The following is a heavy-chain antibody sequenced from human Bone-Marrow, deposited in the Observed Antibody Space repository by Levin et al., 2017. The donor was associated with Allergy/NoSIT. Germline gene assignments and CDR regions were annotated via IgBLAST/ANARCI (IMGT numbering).Heavy chain of an antibody. J-gene: IGHJ4*02. D-gene: IGHD6-19*01. V-gene: IGHV3-21*01. CDR2: ISSSSSYV. Sequence: GGSLRLSCAASGFTFSSYSMNWVRQAPGKGLEWVSSISSSSSYVYYADSVKGRFTISRDNAKNSLYLQMNSLRAEDTAVYYCARDSAGSSGGFFSYDYWGQGTLVTVSS. CDR3: ARDSAGSSGGFFSYDY. CDR1: GFTFSSYS.